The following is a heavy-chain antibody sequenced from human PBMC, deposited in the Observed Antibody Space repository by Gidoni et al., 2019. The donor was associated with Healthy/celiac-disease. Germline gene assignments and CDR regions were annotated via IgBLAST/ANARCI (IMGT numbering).Heavy chain of an antibody. V-gene: IGHV3-30-3*01. D-gene: IGHD6-19*01. J-gene: IGHJ3*01. CDR3: ARDRASSGWEGACFWV. Sequence: QVQLVASGGGVVQPGRSLRLSCAASGFTFSSYAMHWVRQAPGKGLEWVAVISYDGSNKYYADSVKGRFTISRDNSKNTLYLQMNSLRAEDTAVYYCARDRASSGWEGACFWVWGQGTMVTVSS. CDR1: GFTFSSYA. CDR2: ISYDGSNK.